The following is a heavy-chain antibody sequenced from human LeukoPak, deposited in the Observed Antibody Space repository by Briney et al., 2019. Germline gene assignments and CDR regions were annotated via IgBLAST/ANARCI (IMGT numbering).Heavy chain of an antibody. CDR1: GGSISSYY. CDR3: ARHGAPLYSSSWYYFDY. D-gene: IGHD6-13*01. Sequence: PSETLSLTCTVSGGSISSYYWSWIRQPPGKGLEWIGYIYSSGSTTYNPSLTSRVTISVDTSKNQFSLKLSSVTAADTAVYYCARHGAPLYSSSWYYFDYWGQGTLVTVSS. CDR2: IYSSGST. V-gene: IGHV4-59*08. J-gene: IGHJ4*02.